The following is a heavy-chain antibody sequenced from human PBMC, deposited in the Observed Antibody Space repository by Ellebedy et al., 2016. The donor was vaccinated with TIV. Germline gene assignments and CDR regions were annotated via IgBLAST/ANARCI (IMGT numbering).Heavy chain of an antibody. D-gene: IGHD6-19*01. CDR2: ISYSSRTM. V-gene: IGHV3-48*04. CDR1: GFTFSTYS. CDR3: ASSVAGSFGEDY. J-gene: IGHJ4*02. Sequence: GGSLRLSXAASGFTFSTYSMNWVRQAPGKGLEWVSHISYSSRTMYYADSVKGRFTISRDNAKNSLYLQMNSLRAEDTAVYYCASSVAGSFGEDYWGQGTLVTVSS.